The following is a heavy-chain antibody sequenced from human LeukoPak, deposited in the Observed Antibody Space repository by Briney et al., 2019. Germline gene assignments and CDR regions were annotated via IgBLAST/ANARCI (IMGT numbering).Heavy chain of an antibody. CDR1: GLSFGTSG. D-gene: IGHD6-19*01. CDR2: ILYDGKNM. Sequence: GGSLRLSCAASGLSFGTSGMHWVRRAPGKGLEWVAVILYDGKNMYYADSVRGRFTVSGDNSMNTLYLQMNSLRAEDTAVYYCAKNGYSSGWYMYYFDYWGQGTLVTVSS. J-gene: IGHJ4*02. V-gene: IGHV3-30*18. CDR3: AKNGYSSGWYMYYFDY.